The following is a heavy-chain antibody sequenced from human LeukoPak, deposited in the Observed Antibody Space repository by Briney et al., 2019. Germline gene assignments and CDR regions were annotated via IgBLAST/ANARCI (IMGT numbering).Heavy chain of an antibody. Sequence: SETLSLTCAVYGGSFSGYYWSWIRQPPGKGLEWIGEINHSGSTNYNPSLKSRVTISVDTSKNQFSLKLNSVTAADTAVSYCARVSGDSSGYSAFDIWGQGTMVTVSS. CDR3: ARVSGDSSGYSAFDI. D-gene: IGHD3-22*01. CDR2: INHSGST. J-gene: IGHJ3*02. V-gene: IGHV4-34*01. CDR1: GGSFSGYY.